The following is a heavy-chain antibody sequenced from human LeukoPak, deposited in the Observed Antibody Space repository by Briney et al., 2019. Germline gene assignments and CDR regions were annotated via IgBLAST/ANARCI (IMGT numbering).Heavy chain of an antibody. CDR1: GGSISSYY. CDR3: AREWWSSRAFDI. V-gene: IGHV4-59*01. J-gene: IGHJ3*02. CDR2: TYYSGST. D-gene: IGHD2-15*01. Sequence: SETLSLTCTVSGGSISSYYWSWIRQPPGKGLEWIGYTYYSGSTDYNPSLKSRVTISVDTSKNQFSLKLASVTAADTAVYYCAREWWSSRAFDIWGQGTTVTVSS.